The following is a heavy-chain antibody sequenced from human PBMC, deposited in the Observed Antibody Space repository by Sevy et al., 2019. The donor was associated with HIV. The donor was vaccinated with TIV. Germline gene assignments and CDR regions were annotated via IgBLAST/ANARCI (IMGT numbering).Heavy chain of an antibody. Sequence: SETLSLTCFVSGGSISSNSYYWGWIRQPPGRELEWIGTIHYGGSTYYNPSLEGRVTLSVDTSKNQFSLKLSSLTAADEALYYCARRGIAGSTDYFDYWGQGTLVTVSS. V-gene: IGHV4-39*01. D-gene: IGHD1-20*01. CDR1: GGSISSNSYY. J-gene: IGHJ4*02. CDR3: ARRGIAGSTDYFDY. CDR2: IHYGGST.